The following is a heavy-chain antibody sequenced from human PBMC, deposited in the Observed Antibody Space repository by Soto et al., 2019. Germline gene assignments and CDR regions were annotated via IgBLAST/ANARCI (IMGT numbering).Heavy chain of an antibody. J-gene: IGHJ4*02. V-gene: IGHV1-69*13. Sequence: SVKVSCKASGGTFSSYAISWVRQAPGQVLEWMGVIIPIFGTANYAQKFQGRVTITADESTSTAYMELSSLRSEDTAVYYCARDGFLVDTAMAPYFDYGGQGTLVTVSS. CDR2: IIPIFGTA. D-gene: IGHD5-18*01. CDR3: ARDGFLVDTAMAPYFDY. CDR1: GGTFSSYA.